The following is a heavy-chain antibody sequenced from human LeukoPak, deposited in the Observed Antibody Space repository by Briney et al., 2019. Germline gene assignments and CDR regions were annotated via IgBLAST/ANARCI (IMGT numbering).Heavy chain of an antibody. CDR3: ARDLSIAARPRYGFGY. V-gene: IGHV3-33*01. CDR1: GFTFSSYG. D-gene: IGHD6-6*01. Sequence: LSGGSLRLSCAASGFTFSSYGMPWVRQAPGKGLEWAAVIWYDGSNKYYADSVKGRFTISRDNSKNTLYLQMNSLRAEDTAVYYCARDLSIAARPRYGFGYWGQGTLVTVSS. CDR2: IWYDGSNK. J-gene: IGHJ4*02.